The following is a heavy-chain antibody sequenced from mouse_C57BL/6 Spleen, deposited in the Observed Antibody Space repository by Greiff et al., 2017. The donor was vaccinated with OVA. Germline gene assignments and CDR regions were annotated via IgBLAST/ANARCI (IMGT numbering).Heavy chain of an antibody. CDR2: ISSGSSTI. V-gene: IGHV5-17*01. CDR1: GFTFSDYG. D-gene: IGHD1-1*01. J-gene: IGHJ3*01. CDR3: ARDYGSSYGSFAY. Sequence: EVKVVESGGGLVKPGGSLKLSCAASGFTFSDYGMHWVRQAPEKGLEWVAYISSGSSTIYYADTVKGRFTISRDNAKNTLFLQMTSLRSEDTAMYYCARDYGSSYGSFAYWGQGTLVTVSA.